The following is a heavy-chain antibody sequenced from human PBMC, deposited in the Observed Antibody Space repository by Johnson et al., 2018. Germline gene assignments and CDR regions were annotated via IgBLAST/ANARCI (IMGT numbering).Heavy chain of an antibody. D-gene: IGHD6-19*01. Sequence: EVQLVETGGGLVKPGGSLRLSCAGFGFAFRSYTLKWVRQGSGRGLEWVATSTGTSGEIKDADSVKDRVTISGENAEGALYLQMNSLRVEETAVYYCVRVGRYSSGYALDVWGQGTTVTVS. CDR1: GFAFRSYT. V-gene: IGHV3-21*01. J-gene: IGHJ6*02. CDR2: STGTSGEI. CDR3: VRVGRYSSGYALDV.